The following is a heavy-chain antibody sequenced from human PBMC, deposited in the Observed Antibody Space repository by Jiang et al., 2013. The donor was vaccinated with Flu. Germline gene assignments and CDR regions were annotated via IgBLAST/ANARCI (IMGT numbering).Heavy chain of an antibody. D-gene: IGHD1-26*01. CDR2: IDPSGGGT. CDR3: ARTFLWGSGTYRDDFDF. Sequence: QLVESGAEVKKPGASVKVSCKSSGYTFTSYYIHWVRQAPGQGLEWMGGIDPSGGGTTYARKFQGRVTMTTDTSTSAVSMELSSLTSEDSAVYFCARTFLWGSGTYRDDFDFWGQGTLVIVSS. J-gene: IGHJ4*02. V-gene: IGHV1-46*03. CDR1: GYTFTSYY.